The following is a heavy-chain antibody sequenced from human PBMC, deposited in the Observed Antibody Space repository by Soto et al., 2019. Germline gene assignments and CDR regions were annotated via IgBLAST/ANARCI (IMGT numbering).Heavy chain of an antibody. CDR3: ARGPTGTETGFPYYYYYYYMDV. CDR2: MNPNSGNT. D-gene: IGHD1-1*01. V-gene: IGHV1-8*01. J-gene: IGHJ6*03. CDR1: GYTFTSYD. Sequence: GASLKVSCKASGYTFTSYDINWVRQATGQGLEWMGWMNPNSGNTGYAQKFQGRVTMTRNTSISTAYMELSSLRSEDTAVYYCARGPTGTETGFPYYYYYYYMDVWGKGTTVTVSS.